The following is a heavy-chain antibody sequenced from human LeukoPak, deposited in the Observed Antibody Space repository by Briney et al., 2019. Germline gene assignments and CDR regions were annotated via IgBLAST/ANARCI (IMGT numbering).Heavy chain of an antibody. V-gene: IGHV3-30*02. CDR3: AKDSGAYCGGDCFTFYYYYYMDV. D-gene: IGHD2-21*01. J-gene: IGHJ6*03. CDR1: GFTFSSYG. CDR2: IRYDGSNK. Sequence: PGGSLRLSCAASGFTFSSYGMHWVRQAPGKGLEWVAFIRYDGSNKYYADSVKGRFTISRDNSKNTLYLQMNSLRAEDTAVYYCAKDSGAYCGGDCFTFYYYYYMDVWGKGTTVTVSS.